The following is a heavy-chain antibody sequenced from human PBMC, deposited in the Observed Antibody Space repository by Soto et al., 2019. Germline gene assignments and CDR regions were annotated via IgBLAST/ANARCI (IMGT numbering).Heavy chain of an antibody. CDR1: GGTFSSYA. J-gene: IGHJ6*02. V-gene: IGHV1-69*13. CDR2: IIPIFGTA. D-gene: IGHD3-22*01. Sequence: LVKVSCKASGGTFSSYAISWVRQAPGQGLEWMGGIIPIFGTANYAQKFQGRVTITADESTSTAYMELRSLRSEDTAVYYCASVTYYYDSSGYYYPDRYYYYGMDVWGQGTTVTVSS. CDR3: ASVTYYYDSSGYYYPDRYYYYGMDV.